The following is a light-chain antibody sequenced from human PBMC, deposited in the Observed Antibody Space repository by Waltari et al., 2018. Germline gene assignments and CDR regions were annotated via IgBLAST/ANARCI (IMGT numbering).Light chain of an antibody. Sequence: SSELTQDPAVSVAMGQTVRITCQGDSLRSYYASWYQQRPGQAPILVRYDKNNRPSGVPDRVSGSSSHNTGSLTITGAQAEDEASYYCHSRDASGVAGSFGGGTKLTVL. CDR1: SLRSYY. J-gene: IGLJ2*01. V-gene: IGLV3-19*01. CDR2: DKN. CDR3: HSRDASGVAGS.